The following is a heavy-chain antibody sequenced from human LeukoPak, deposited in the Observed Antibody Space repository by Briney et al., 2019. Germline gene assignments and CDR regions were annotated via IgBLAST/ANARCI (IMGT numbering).Heavy chain of an antibody. CDR1: GYTFTSYD. D-gene: IGHD3-9*01. V-gene: IGHV1-8*01. Sequence: GASVKVSCKASGYTFTSYDINWVRQATGQGLEWMGWMNPNSGNTGYAQKFQGRVTMTRNTSISTAYMELSSLRSEDTAVYYCARGSDDILTGYRPYNWFDPWGQGTLVTVSS. CDR3: ARGSDDILTGYRPYNWFDP. J-gene: IGHJ5*02. CDR2: MNPNSGNT.